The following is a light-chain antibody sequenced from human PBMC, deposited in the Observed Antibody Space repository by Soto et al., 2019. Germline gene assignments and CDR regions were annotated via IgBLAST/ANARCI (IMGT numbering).Light chain of an antibody. V-gene: IGKV1-33*01. Sequence: DIQMTQSPSSLSASVGDRVTITCRASRNIGNYLNWYQQKPESAPKLLIYLTSSLQSGVPSRFSGSGSGTDFTLTISSLQPEDVATYYCQHYDHLQITFGQGTRLEIK. CDR3: QHYDHLQIT. J-gene: IGKJ5*01. CDR1: RNIGNY. CDR2: LTS.